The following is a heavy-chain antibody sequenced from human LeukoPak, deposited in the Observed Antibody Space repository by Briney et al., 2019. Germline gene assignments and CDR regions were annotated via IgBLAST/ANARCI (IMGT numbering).Heavy chain of an antibody. Sequence: SETLSLTCTGSAGSISSYYWSWIRQPPGKGLEWIGYSSYSGSSNYNPSLKSRVTISVDTSKNQFSLKLSSVIAADTAVYYCARNGGSYSFDYWGQGTLVTVSS. V-gene: IGHV4-59*01. CDR1: AGSISSYY. CDR2: SSYSGSS. J-gene: IGHJ4*02. CDR3: ARNGGSYSFDY. D-gene: IGHD1-26*01.